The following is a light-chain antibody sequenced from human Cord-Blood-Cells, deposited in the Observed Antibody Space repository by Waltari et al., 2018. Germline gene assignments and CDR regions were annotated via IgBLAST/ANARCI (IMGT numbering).Light chain of an antibody. CDR2: GAT. Sequence: EIVMTQSPATLSVSPGERATLPCRASQRDRSNLAWYQQKPGAAPRHLSYGATTRATGVPARFSGSGSGTEVTLTNTSLQSEDFAVYYCQQHNNWPPGTFGQGTKVEIK. CDR1: QRDRSN. V-gene: IGKV3-15*01. J-gene: IGKJ1*01. CDR3: QQHNNWPPGT.